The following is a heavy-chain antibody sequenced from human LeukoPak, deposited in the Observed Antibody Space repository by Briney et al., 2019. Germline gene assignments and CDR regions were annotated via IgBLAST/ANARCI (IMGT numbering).Heavy chain of an antibody. CDR2: INSDGSST. V-gene: IGHV3-74*01. D-gene: IGHD3-3*01. Sequence: GGSLRLSCAASGFTFSSYWMHWVRQAPGKGLVLVSRINSDGSSTSYADSVKGRFTISRDNAKNSLYLQMNSLRAEDTALYYCASGMEWLSGTYYYYYMDVWGKGTTVTVSS. J-gene: IGHJ6*03. CDR3: ASGMEWLSGTYYYYYMDV. CDR1: GFTFSSYW.